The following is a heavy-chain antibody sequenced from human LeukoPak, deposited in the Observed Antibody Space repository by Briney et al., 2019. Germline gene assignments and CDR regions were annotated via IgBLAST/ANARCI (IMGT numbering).Heavy chain of an antibody. CDR2: IYYSGST. V-gene: IGHV4-59*01. D-gene: IGHD5-12*01. CDR1: GGSISSYY. Sequence: SETLSLTCTVSGGSISSYYWSWIRQPPGKGLECIGYIYYSGSTNYNPSLKSRVTISVDTSKNQFSLKLSSVTAADTAVYYCALTDAYGGYEGYFDYWGQGTLVTVSS. J-gene: IGHJ4*02. CDR3: ALTDAYGGYEGYFDY.